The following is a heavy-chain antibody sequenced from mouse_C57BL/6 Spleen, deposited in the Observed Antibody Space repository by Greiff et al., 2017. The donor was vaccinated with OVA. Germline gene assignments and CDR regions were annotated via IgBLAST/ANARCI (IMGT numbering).Heavy chain of an antibody. V-gene: IGHV1-81*01. J-gene: IGHJ3*01. D-gene: IGHD2-3*01. CDR2: IYPRSGNT. CDR1: GYTFTSYG. Sequence: VHLVESGAELARPGASVKLSCKASGYTFTSYGISWVKQRTGQGLEWIGEIYPRSGNTYYNEKFKGKATLTADKSSSTAYMELRSLTSEDSAVYFCARSDDGYYADWGQGTLVTVSA. CDR3: ARSDDGYYAD.